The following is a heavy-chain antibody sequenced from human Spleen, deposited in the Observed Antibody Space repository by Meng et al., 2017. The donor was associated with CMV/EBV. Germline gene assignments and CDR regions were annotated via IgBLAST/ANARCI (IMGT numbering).Heavy chain of an antibody. Sequence: GGSLRLSCAASGFTFSSYWMTWVRQAPGKGLEWVSSISGSSSYIYYADSVKGRFTISRDNAKNSLYLQMNSLRAEDTAVYYCARDTSTAGGNSRGDFDYWGQGTLVTVSS. CDR3: ARDTSTAGGNSRGDFDY. J-gene: IGHJ4*02. D-gene: IGHD4-23*01. CDR1: GFTFSSYW. V-gene: IGHV3-21*01. CDR2: ISGSSSYI.